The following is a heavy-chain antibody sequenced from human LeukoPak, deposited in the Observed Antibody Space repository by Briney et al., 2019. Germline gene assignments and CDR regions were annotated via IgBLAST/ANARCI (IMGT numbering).Heavy chain of an antibody. CDR3: ARDPGSGYEEHFDY. D-gene: IGHD5-12*01. V-gene: IGHV3-23*01. CDR1: GFTFSSYA. CDR2: TSESGGST. Sequence: GGSLRLSCEASGFTFSSYAMGWVRQAPGKGLEWVSVTSESGGSTHYADSVKGRFTIYRDNSKNTLYLQMNSLGGEDTAVYYCARDPGSGYEEHFDYWGQGTLVTVSS. J-gene: IGHJ4*02.